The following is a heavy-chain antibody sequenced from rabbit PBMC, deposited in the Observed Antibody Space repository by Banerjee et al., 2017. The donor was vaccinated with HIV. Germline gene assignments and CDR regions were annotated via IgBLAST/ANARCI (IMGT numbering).Heavy chain of an antibody. CDR3: ARSGTTYYNGMDL. Sequence: QEQLEESGGGLVQPEGSLTLTCTASGFSFSSSYYMCWVRQAPGKGLEWIACIYAGSIGDTFYASWAKGRFTISRTSSTTVTLQMTSLTAADTATYFCARSGTTYYNGMDLWGQGTLVTVS. CDR1: GFSFSSSYY. V-gene: IGHV1S45*01. D-gene: IGHD7-1*01. J-gene: IGHJ6*01. CDR2: IYAGSIGDT.